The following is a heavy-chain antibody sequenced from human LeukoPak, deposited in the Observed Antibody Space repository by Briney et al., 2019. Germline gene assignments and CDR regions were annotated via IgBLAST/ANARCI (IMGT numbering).Heavy chain of an antibody. CDR3: ARPGRQDAYNGHYWYFDL. D-gene: IGHD5-24*01. J-gene: IGHJ2*01. V-gene: IGHV4-59*11. CDR2: VSYSGRT. Sequence: SETLSLTCTVSGGSITNHYWNWIRQPPGKDLEWIGRVSYSGRTHYSSALKSRVTISVDTSKNQFSLNLRSVTAADTAVYYCARPGRQDAYNGHYWYFDLWGRGTLVTVSS. CDR1: GGSITNHY.